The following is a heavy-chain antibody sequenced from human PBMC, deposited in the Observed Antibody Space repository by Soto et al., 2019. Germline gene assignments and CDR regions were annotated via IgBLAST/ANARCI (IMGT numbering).Heavy chain of an antibody. D-gene: IGHD6-13*01. CDR1: GGSIINYY. J-gene: IGHJ4*02. Sequence: NPSETLSLTCTVSGGSIINYYWRWIRQPPGKGLEWIGYVYNSGSTNYNPSLKSRVTISVDTSKNQFFLKLTSVTAADTAVYYCARDAPSSSYFDYWGQGTLVTVSS. CDR2: VYNSGST. CDR3: ARDAPSSSYFDY. V-gene: IGHV4-59*01.